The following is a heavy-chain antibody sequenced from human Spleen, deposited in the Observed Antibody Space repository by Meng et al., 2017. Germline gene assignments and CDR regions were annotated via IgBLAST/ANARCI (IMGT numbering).Heavy chain of an antibody. V-gene: IGHV3-74*01. J-gene: IGHJ4*02. CDR1: GFTFTRYW. D-gene: IGHD3-3*01. CDR3: ASPWSY. CDR2: INTDGSST. Sequence: EGQLVVSGGGFVQPGGSLRLSCAASGFTFTRYWMHWVRQAPGKGLVWISHINTDGSSTTYADSVKGRFTISRDNAKNTLYLQMNSLRAEDTAVYYCASPWSYWGQGALVTVSS.